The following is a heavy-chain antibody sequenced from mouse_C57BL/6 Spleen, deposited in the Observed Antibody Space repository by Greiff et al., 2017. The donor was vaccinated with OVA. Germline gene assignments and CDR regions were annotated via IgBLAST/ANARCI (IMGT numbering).Heavy chain of an antibody. CDR3: ARGRVYDGYPDV. J-gene: IGHJ1*03. V-gene: IGHV1-50*01. CDR1: GYTFTSYW. CDR2: IDPSDSYT. Sequence: QVQLQQPGAELVKPGASVKLSCKASGYTFTSYWMQWVKQRPGQGLEWIGEIDPSDSYTNYNQKFKGKATLTVDTSSSTAYMQLSSLTSEDSAVYYCARGRVYDGYPDVWGTGTTVTVSS. D-gene: IGHD2-3*01.